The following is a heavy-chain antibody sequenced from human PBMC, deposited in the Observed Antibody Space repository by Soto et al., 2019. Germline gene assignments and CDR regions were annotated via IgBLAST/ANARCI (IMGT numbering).Heavy chain of an antibody. CDR1: GYTFTSYY. V-gene: IGHV1-46*01. Sequence: QVQLVQSGAEVKKPGASVKVSCKASGYTFTSYYMHWVRQAPGQGLEWMGIINPSGGSTSYAQKFQGRVHMTRDTSTSTVYMELSSLRSEDTAVYYCARYTPTGHQASVLRFLEWPDYYGMDVWGQGTTVTVSS. D-gene: IGHD3-3*01. CDR3: ARYTPTGHQASVLRFLEWPDYYGMDV. J-gene: IGHJ6*02. CDR2: INPSGGST.